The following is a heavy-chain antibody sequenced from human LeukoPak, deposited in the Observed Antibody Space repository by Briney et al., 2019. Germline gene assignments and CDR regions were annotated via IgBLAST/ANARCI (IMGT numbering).Heavy chain of an antibody. D-gene: IGHD5-18*01. J-gene: IGHJ3*02. Sequence: ASVKVSCKASGYTFTGYYMHWVRQAPGQGLEWMGWINPNSGGTNYVQKFQGRVTMTRDTSISTAYMELSRLRSDDTAVYYCTLMDTGFLLPDAFDIWGQGTMVTVSS. V-gene: IGHV1-2*02. CDR3: TLMDTGFLLPDAFDI. CDR1: GYTFTGYY. CDR2: INPNSGGT.